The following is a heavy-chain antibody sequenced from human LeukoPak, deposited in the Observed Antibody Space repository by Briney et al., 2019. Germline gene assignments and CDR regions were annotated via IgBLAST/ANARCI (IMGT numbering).Heavy chain of an antibody. CDR2: IYHSGST. J-gene: IGHJ6*03. V-gene: IGHV4-4*02. CDR1: GGSISSSNW. CDR3: ARDRGLQNYYYYYMDV. D-gene: IGHD3-10*01. Sequence: PSETLSLTCAVSGGSISSSNWWSWVRQPPGKGLEWIGEIYHSGSTYYNPSLKSRVTISVDRSKNQFSLKLSSVTAADTAVYYCARDRGLQNYYYYYMDVWGKGTTVTVSS.